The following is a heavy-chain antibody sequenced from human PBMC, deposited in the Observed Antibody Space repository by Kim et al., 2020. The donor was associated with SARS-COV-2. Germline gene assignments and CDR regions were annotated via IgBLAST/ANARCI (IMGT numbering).Heavy chain of an antibody. CDR1: GFTFYTYG. V-gene: IGHV3-23*01. Sequence: GGSLRLSCAASGFTFYTYGMSWVRQAPGKGLEWVSSISGNGADTFYGDSVKGRFSISRDNSKSTLYVQMNSLRAEDTALYYCAKRSTSGSFYFDYWGQGILVTVSS. CDR3: AKRSTSGSFYFDY. J-gene: IGHJ4*02. D-gene: IGHD2-2*01. CDR2: ISGNGADT.